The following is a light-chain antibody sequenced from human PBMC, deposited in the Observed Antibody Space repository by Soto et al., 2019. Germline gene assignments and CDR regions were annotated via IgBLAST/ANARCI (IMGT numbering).Light chain of an antibody. J-gene: IGLJ2*01. CDR3: QTCGKGRVI. Sequence: QSVLTQSPSASASLGASVKLTCTLSSGHSTYPIAWHQQQPEKGPRYLMKVISDGGHTRGDGIPDRFSGSSSGAERYLSNSSLHSYEELDYYSQTCGKGRVIFVEGTEL. CDR2: VISDGGH. V-gene: IGLV4-69*01. CDR1: SGHSTYP.